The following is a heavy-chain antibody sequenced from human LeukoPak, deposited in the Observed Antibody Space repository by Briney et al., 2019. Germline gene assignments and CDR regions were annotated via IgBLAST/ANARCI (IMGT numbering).Heavy chain of an antibody. CDR3: ARGRYCSSTSCYGDAFDI. Sequence: PSETLSLTCGASGASVSSIGYSWSWIRQPPGRGLEWIGYIYHSGSTYYNPSLKSRVTISVDRSKNQFSLKLSSVTAADTAVYYCARGRYCSSTSCYGDAFDIWGQGTMVTVSS. J-gene: IGHJ3*02. CDR2: IYHSGST. CDR1: GASVSSIGYS. D-gene: IGHD2-2*01. V-gene: IGHV4-30-2*01.